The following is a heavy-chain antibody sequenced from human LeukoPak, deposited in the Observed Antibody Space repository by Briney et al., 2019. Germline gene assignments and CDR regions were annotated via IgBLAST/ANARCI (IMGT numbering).Heavy chain of an antibody. CDR2: ISAYNGNT. D-gene: IGHD2-21*01. V-gene: IGHV1-18*01. J-gene: IGHJ5*02. Sequence: ASVKVSCKASGYTFTSYGISWVRQAPGQGLEWMGWISAYNGNTNYAQKLQGRVTMTTDTSTSTAYMELRSLRSDDTAVYYCARDRTPYCGGDCYDWFDPWGQGTLVTVSS. CDR1: GYTFTSYG. CDR3: ARDRTPYCGGDCYDWFDP.